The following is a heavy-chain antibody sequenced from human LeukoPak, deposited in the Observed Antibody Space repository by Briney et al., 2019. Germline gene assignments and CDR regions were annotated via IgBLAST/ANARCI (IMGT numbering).Heavy chain of an antibody. CDR2: IKQDGSEK. Sequence: HPGGSLRLSCAASGFTFSSYCMSWVRQAPGKGLEWVANIKQDGSEKYYVDSVKGRFTISRDNAKNSLYLQMNSLRAEDTAVYYCARDGAELWAFDIWGQGTMVTVSS. D-gene: IGHD5-18*01. CDR3: ARDGAELWAFDI. V-gene: IGHV3-7*01. CDR1: GFTFSSYC. J-gene: IGHJ3*02.